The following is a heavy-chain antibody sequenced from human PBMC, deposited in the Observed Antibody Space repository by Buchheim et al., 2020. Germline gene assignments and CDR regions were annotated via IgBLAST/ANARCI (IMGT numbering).Heavy chain of an antibody. V-gene: IGHV1-2*02. CDR1: GYTFTGYY. CDR2: INPNSGGT. J-gene: IGHJ4*02. D-gene: IGHD3-22*01. CDR3: ARRAWLNDSSGPTRFDY. Sequence: QVQLVQSGAEVKKPGASVKVSCKASGYTFTGYYMHWVRQAPGQGLEWMGWINPNSGGTNYAQKFQGRVTMTRDTTISTAYMELSRLRSDDTAVYYCARRAWLNDSSGPTRFDYWGQGTL.